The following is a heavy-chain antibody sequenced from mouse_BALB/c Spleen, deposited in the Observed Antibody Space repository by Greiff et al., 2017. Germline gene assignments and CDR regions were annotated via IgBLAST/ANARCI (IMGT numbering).Heavy chain of an antibody. D-gene: IGHD4-1*01. V-gene: IGHV5-17*02. Sequence: DVMLVESGGGLVQPGGSRKLSCAASGFTFSSFGMHWVRQAPEKGLEWVAYISSGSSTIYYADTVKGRFTISRDNPKNTLFLQMTSLRSEDTAMYYCARNWDGYFDYWGQGTTLTVSS. CDR1: GFTFSSFG. J-gene: IGHJ2*01. CDR2: ISSGSSTI. CDR3: ARNWDGYFDY.